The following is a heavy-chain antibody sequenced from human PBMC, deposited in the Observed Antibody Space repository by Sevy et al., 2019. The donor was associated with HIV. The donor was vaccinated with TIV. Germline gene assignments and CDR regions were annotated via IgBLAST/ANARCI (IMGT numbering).Heavy chain of an antibody. Sequence: ASVKVSCKASGYTFTSYRLTWVRRAPGQGLEWMGWISAHNGDTNYARKLQGRVTMVTDTSTSTAYMELRSLRSDDTAIYYCARAYCSGGSCYSLAYWGQGTLVTVSS. CDR2: ISAHNGDT. D-gene: IGHD2-15*01. CDR3: ARAYCSGGSCYSLAY. CDR1: GYTFTSYR. J-gene: IGHJ4*02. V-gene: IGHV1-18*01.